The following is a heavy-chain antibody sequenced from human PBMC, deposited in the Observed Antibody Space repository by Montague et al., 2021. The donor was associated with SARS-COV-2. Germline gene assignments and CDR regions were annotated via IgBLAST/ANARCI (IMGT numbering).Heavy chain of an antibody. CDR3: ARPLNLYYYGSGSYSSWFDP. J-gene: IGHJ5*02. CDR1: GGSISSSSYY. Sequence: SETLSLTCTVSGGSISSSSYYWGWIRQPPGKGLEWIGSIYYSGGTYYNPSLKSRVTISVDTSKNQFSLKLSSVTAADTAVYYCARPLNLYYYGSGSYSSWFDPWGQGTLVTASS. CDR2: IYYSGGT. V-gene: IGHV4-39*01. D-gene: IGHD3-10*01.